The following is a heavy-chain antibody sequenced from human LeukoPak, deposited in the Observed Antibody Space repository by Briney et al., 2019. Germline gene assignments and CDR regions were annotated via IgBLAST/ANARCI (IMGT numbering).Heavy chain of an antibody. Sequence: SETLSLTCTVSGGSISGINWWTWVRQPPGKGLEWIGQIYHSGTTNYSPSLKSRVTISVDKSKNQFSLNLNSVTAADTAVYYCARDPGGGYKDDALDIWGQGTMVTVPS. J-gene: IGHJ3*02. CDR3: ARDPGGGYKDDALDI. D-gene: IGHD3-16*01. CDR2: IYHSGTT. V-gene: IGHV4-4*02. CDR1: GGSISGINW.